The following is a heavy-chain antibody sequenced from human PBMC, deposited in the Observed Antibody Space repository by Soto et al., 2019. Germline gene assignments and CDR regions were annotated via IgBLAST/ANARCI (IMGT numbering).Heavy chain of an antibody. CDR1: GGSISSGDYY. J-gene: IGHJ5*02. CDR2: IYYSGST. D-gene: IGHD5-18*01. V-gene: IGHV4-30-4*01. CDR3: ARAVDTAMVGWNWFEP. Sequence: SETLSLTCTVSGGSISSGDYYWSWIRQPPGKGLEWIGYIYYSGSTYYNPSLKSRVTISVDTSKNQFSLKLSSVTAADTAVYYCARAVDTAMVGWNWFEPWGQGTQVTVAS.